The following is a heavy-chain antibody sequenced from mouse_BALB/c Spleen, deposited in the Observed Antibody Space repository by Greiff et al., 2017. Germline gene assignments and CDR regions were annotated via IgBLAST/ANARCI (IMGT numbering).Heavy chain of an antibody. V-gene: IGHV5-4*02. CDR1: GFTFSDYY. Sequence: EVKLMESGGGLVKPGGSLKLSCAASGFTFSDYYMYWVRQTPEKRLEWVATISDGGSYTYYPDSVKGRFTISRDNAKNNLYLQMSSLKSEDTAMYYCAREGAGYDELHYFDYWGQGTTLTVSS. D-gene: IGHD2-14*01. CDR3: AREGAGYDELHYFDY. J-gene: IGHJ2*01. CDR2: ISDGGSYT.